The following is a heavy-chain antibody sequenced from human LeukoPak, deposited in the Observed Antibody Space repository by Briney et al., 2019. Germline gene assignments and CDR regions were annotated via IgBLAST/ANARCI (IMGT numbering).Heavy chain of an antibody. D-gene: IGHD3-3*01. J-gene: IGHJ4*02. Sequence: PGGSLSLSCAASGFAFSSNWMHWVRHAPGQGLVWVSRIKGDGISTNYADSVKGRFTISRDIAKNTLYLQMNSLRAEDTCVYYCAKDHYWSIDYWGRGTLVTVSS. CDR3: AKDHYWSIDY. CDR1: GFAFSSNW. CDR2: IKGDGIST. V-gene: IGHV3-74*01.